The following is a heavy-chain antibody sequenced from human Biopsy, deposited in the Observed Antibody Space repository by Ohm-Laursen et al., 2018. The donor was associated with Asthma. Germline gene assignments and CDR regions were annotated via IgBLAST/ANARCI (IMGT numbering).Heavy chain of an antibody. CDR3: ARKAGSCISRTCYSLDF. CDR1: GGTFNTYV. J-gene: IGHJ4*02. Sequence: SSVKVSCKSLGGTFNTYVIGWVRQAPGQGLEWMGGINFVFGTTTYPQKFQDRATITADDSTSTVYMELSSLRSEDTAVYYCARKAGSCISRTCYSLDFWGQGTLVTVSS. D-gene: IGHD2-2*01. CDR2: INFVFGTT. V-gene: IGHV1-69*01.